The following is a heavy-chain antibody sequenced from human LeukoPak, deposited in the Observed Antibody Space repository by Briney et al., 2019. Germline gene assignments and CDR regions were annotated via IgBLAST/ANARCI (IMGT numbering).Heavy chain of an antibody. D-gene: IGHD6-13*01. Sequence: ASVKVSCKASGYTFTSYHIHCVRQAPGQGLEWMGIITPSNGFTTHAQKFQGRLTMTTDTSTSTVYMELNSLTSEDTAVYYCARAGDSNWANYYYGLDVWGKGTTVTVSS. CDR1: GYTFTSYH. V-gene: IGHV1-46*01. CDR3: ARAGDSNWANYYYGLDV. J-gene: IGHJ6*04. CDR2: ITPSNGFT.